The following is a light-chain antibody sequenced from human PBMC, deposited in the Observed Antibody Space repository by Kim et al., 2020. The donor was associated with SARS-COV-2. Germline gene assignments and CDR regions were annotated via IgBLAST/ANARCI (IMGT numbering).Light chain of an antibody. Sequence: SSELTQDPAVSVALGQTVRITCQGDSLRSYFATWYQQKPGQAPILVIHGKNNRPSGIPDRFSGSSSGNTASLTITGAQAEAEADYYCNSRDSSGNQWVFG. CDR2: GKN. V-gene: IGLV3-19*01. J-gene: IGLJ3*02. CDR1: SLRSYF. CDR3: NSRDSSGNQWV.